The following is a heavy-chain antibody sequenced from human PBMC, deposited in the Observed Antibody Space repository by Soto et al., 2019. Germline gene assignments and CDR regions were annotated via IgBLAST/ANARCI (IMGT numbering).Heavy chain of an antibody. Sequence: PSETLSLTCTVSGGSISSGGYYWSWISQHPGKGLEWIGYIYYSGSTYYDPSLKSRVTISVDTSKNQFSLKLSSVTAADTAVYYCARGGGSYYATGNFDYWGQGTLVTVSS. CDR2: IYYSGST. CDR3: ARGGGSYYATGNFDY. D-gene: IGHD1-26*01. CDR1: GGSISSGGYY. J-gene: IGHJ4*02. V-gene: IGHV4-31*03.